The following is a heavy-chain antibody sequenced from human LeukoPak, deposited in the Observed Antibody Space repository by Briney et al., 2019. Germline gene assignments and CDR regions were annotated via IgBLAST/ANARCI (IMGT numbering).Heavy chain of an antibody. CDR2: IYYSGST. Sequence: SETLSLTCTVSGGSISSGGNYWSWIRQHPGKGLEWIGYIYYSGSTNYNPSLKNQVTISVDTSKNQFSLKLSSVTAADTAVYFCARGGAWTSSGSYYFDYWGQGTLVTVSS. D-gene: IGHD3-10*01. J-gene: IGHJ4*02. CDR1: GGSISSGGNY. V-gene: IGHV4-31*01. CDR3: ARGGAWTSSGSYYFDY.